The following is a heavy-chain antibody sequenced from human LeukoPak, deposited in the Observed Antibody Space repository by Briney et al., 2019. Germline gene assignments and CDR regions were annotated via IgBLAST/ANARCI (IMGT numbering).Heavy chain of an antibody. CDR2: INHSGST. Sequence: SETLSLTCAVYGGSFTNYYWSWIRQPPGKGLEWIGEINHSGSTYYNPPLKSRVTISVDTSKNQFSLKLSSVTAADAAVYYCARVDPYGDYYYYYMDVWGKGTTVTVSS. J-gene: IGHJ6*03. CDR1: GGSFTNYY. V-gene: IGHV4-34*01. D-gene: IGHD4-17*01. CDR3: ARVDPYGDYYYYYMDV.